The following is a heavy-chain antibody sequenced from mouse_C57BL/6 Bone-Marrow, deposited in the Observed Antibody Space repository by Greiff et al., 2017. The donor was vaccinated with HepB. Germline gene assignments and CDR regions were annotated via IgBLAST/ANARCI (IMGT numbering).Heavy chain of an antibody. CDR3: ARLFITTVVSYWYFDV. V-gene: IGHV5-15*01. CDR2: ISNLAYSI. J-gene: IGHJ1*03. D-gene: IGHD1-1*01. CDR1: GFTFSDYG. Sequence: DVKLVESGGGLVQPGGSLKLSCAASGFTFSDYGMAWVRQAPRKGPEWVAFISNLAYSIYYADTVTGRFTISRENAKNTLYLEMSSLRSEDTAMYYCARLFITTVVSYWYFDVWGTGTTVTVSS.